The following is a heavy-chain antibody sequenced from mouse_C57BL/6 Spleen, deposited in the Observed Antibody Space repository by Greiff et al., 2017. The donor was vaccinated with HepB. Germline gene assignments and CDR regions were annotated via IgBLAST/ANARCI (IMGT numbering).Heavy chain of an antibody. V-gene: IGHV7-3*01. D-gene: IGHD1-1*01. CDR3: ARYWGLLLDV. CDR1: GFTFTDYY. CDR2: IRNKANGYTT. Sequence: DVKLVESGGGLVQPGGSLSLSCAASGFTFTDYYMSWVRQPPGKALEWLGFIRNKANGYTTEYSASVKGRFTISRDNSQSILYLQMNALRAEDSATYYCARYWGLLLDVWGTGTTVTVSS. J-gene: IGHJ1*03.